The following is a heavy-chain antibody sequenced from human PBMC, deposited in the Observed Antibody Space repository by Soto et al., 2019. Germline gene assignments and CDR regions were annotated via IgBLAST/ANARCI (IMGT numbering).Heavy chain of an antibody. CDR2: IYYSGST. CDR3: ARDRGGPFDP. J-gene: IGHJ5*02. V-gene: IGHV4-59*01. CDR1: GFSISSYY. Sequence: XETLSLTCTVSGFSISSYYWSWIRQPPGKGLEWIGYIYYSGSTNYNPSLKSRVTISVDTSKNQFSLKLSSVTAADTAVYYCARDRGGPFDPWGQGSLATVSS.